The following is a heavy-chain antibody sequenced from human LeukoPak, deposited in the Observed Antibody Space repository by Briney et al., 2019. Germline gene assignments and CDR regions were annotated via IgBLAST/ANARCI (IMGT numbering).Heavy chain of an antibody. D-gene: IGHD4-23*01. V-gene: IGHV3-30-3*01. CDR1: GFTFSSYA. CDR2: ISYDGSNK. CDR3: GGGNSWADAFDI. Sequence: GGSLRLSCTASGFTFSSYAMHWVRQAPGKGLEWVAVISYDGSNKYYADSVKGRFTISRDNSKNTLYLQLNSLRAEDTAVYCCGGGNSWADAFDIWGQGTIVTVSS. J-gene: IGHJ3*02.